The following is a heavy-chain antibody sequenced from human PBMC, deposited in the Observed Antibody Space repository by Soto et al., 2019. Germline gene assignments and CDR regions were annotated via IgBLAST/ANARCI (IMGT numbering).Heavy chain of an antibody. D-gene: IGHD2-21*01. CDR1: GGSISSGGYY. J-gene: IGHJ6*02. CDR3: AASCVGCGGFNYYGMDV. Sequence: QVQLQESGPGLVKPSQTLSLTCTVSGGSISSGGYYWSWIRQHPGKGLEWIGSIYYSGSTYYNPSLKSRVTISVDTSKNHFSLKLSSVTAADTAVYYCAASCVGCGGFNYYGMDVWGQGTTVTVSS. V-gene: IGHV4-31*03. CDR2: IYYSGST.